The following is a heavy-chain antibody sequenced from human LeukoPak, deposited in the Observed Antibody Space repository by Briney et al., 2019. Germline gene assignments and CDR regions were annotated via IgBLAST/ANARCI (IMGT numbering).Heavy chain of an antibody. CDR3: ARGAGIFGVVTNYYFDY. V-gene: IGHV1-2*04. CDR2: INPNSGGT. J-gene: IGHJ4*02. D-gene: IGHD3-3*01. Sequence: GAPVKVSCKASGYTFTGYYMHWVRQAPGQGLEWMGWINPNSGGTNYAQKFQGWVTMTRDTSISTAYMELSRLRSDDTAVYYCARGAGIFGVVTNYYFDYWGQGTLVTVSS. CDR1: GYTFTGYY.